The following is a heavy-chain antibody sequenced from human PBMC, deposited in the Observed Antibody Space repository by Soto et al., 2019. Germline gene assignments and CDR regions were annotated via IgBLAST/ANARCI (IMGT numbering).Heavy chain of an antibody. CDR3: ARHRKVVSFNYDYIWGSSRDPDAFDI. D-gene: IGHD3-16*01. V-gene: IGHV4-39*01. CDR2: IYYSGST. Sequence: SETLSLTCTVSCFSINSISYYWGVNREPPGKGLEWIGSIYYSGSTYYNPSLKSRVTISVDTSKNQFSLKLSSVTAADTAVYYCARHRKVVSFNYDYIWGSSRDPDAFDIWGQGTMVT. J-gene: IGHJ3*02. CDR1: CFSINSISYY.